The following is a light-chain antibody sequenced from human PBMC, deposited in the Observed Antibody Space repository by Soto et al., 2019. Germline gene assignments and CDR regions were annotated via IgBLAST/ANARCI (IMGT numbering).Light chain of an antibody. J-gene: IGKJ1*01. CDR3: QQYNSYWT. Sequence: DIQMTQSPSTLSASVGDRVTITCRASQSISSWLAWYQQKPGKAPKLLISKASSLESGVPSRLSGSVSGTEFTLTISSLQPDDFATYYCQQYNSYWTFGQGTKVDIK. V-gene: IGKV1-5*03. CDR2: KAS. CDR1: QSISSW.